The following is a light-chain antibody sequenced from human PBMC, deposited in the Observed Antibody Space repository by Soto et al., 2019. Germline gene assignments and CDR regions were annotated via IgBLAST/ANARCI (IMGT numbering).Light chain of an antibody. CDR3: QQSYNVPRT. J-gene: IGKJ1*01. V-gene: IGKV1-39*01. CDR1: QSIATS. Sequence: DARMTQSPSSLSASVGDTVTITCRASQSIATSLNWFQQKPGKAPALEIFGASALHNGVPSRFSASGSGTEFSLSITSLQHEDFATYYCQQSYNVPRTFGQGTKVDFK. CDR2: GAS.